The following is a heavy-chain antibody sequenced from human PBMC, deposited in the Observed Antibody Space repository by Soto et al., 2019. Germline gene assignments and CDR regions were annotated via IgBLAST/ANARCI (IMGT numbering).Heavy chain of an antibody. V-gene: IGHV1-69*06. D-gene: IGHD1-20*01. CDR2: IIPIFGTA. CDR3: ARAYNWNDGGYYYYYGMDV. CDR1: GGTCSSYA. J-gene: IGHJ6*02. Sequence: SVKVSCKASGGTCSSYAISWVRQAPGQGLEWMGGIIPIFGTANYAQKFQGRVTITADKSTSTASMELSSLRSEDTAVYYCARAYNWNDGGYYYYYGMDVWGQGTTVTVSS.